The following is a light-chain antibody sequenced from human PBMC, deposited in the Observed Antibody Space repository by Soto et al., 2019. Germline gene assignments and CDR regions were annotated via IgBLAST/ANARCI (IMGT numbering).Light chain of an antibody. CDR3: QQYNSYSLYT. CDR2: DAS. J-gene: IGKJ2*01. Sequence: DIQMTQSPSTLSASVGDRVTITCRASHSISSWLAWYQKKPGKAPKLLIYDASSLESGVPSRFSGSGSGTEFTLTISSLHPDDFATYYCQQYNSYSLYTFGQGTKLEIK. V-gene: IGKV1-5*01. CDR1: HSISSW.